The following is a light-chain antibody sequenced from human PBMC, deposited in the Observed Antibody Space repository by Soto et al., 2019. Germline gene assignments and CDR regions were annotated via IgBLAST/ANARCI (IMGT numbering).Light chain of an antibody. CDR3: QHYGASPRT. Sequence: EIVLTQSPGTLSLSPGERATLSCRASQSVSSSYLGWYQQKPGQAPRLLIYGASTTATGIPDRFSGSGSETDFTLTISRLEPEDFAVYYCQHYGASPRTFGQGTKVEIK. J-gene: IGKJ1*01. CDR2: GAS. CDR1: QSVSSSY. V-gene: IGKV3-20*01.